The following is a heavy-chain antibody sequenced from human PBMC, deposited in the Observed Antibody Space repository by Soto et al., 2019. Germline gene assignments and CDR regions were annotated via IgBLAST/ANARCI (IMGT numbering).Heavy chain of an antibody. CDR3: ARVLINTANWFDP. J-gene: IGHJ5*02. CDR1: GGSISSGYYY. CDR2: IYYSGST. V-gene: IGHV4-30-4*01. Sequence: PSETLSLTCTVSGGSISSGYYYWSWIRQPPGKGLEWIGYIYYSGSTYYNPSLKSRVTISVDTSKNQFSLKLSSVTAADTAVYYCARVLINTANWFDPVGHGTPV. D-gene: IGHD2-15*01.